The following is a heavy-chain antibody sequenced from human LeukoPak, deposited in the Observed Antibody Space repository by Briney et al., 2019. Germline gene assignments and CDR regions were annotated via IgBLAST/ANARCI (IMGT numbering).Heavy chain of an antibody. CDR1: GYTFTGYY. Sequence: ASVKVSCKASGYTFTGYYMHWVRQAPGQGLERMGWINPNSGGTNYAQKFQGRVTITRDTSASTAYMELSSLRSEDTVVYYCARSISSWGIPYYFDYWGQGTLVTVSS. D-gene: IGHD6-13*01. J-gene: IGHJ4*02. CDR2: INPNSGGT. V-gene: IGHV1-2*01. CDR3: ARSISSWGIPYYFDY.